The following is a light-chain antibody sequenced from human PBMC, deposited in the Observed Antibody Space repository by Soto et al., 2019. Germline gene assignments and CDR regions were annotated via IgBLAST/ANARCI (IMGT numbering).Light chain of an antibody. CDR1: QSVSFY. V-gene: IGKV3-15*01. Sequence: EIVMTQSPATLSVSPGERATLSCRASQSVSFYFAWYQQKPGQAPRLLIYGASTRATDMPGTFSGRGSGTEFTLTITSLRPEDFGVYYCQQYRSWPRTFGQGTKVDIK. CDR3: QQYRSWPRT. J-gene: IGKJ1*01. CDR2: GAS.